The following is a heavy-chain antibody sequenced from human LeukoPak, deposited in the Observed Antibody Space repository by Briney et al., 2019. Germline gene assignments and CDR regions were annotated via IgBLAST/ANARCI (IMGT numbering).Heavy chain of an antibody. V-gene: IGHV1-18*01. J-gene: IGHJ4*02. Sequence: ASVKVSCKASGYTFTSYGISWVRQAPGQGLERMGWISAYNGNTNYAQKLQGRVTMTTDTSTSTAYMELRSLRSDDTAVYYCAREGFSSSPPYFDYWGQGTLVTVSS. CDR3: AREGFSSSPPYFDY. CDR2: ISAYNGNT. CDR1: GYTFTSYG. D-gene: IGHD6-13*01.